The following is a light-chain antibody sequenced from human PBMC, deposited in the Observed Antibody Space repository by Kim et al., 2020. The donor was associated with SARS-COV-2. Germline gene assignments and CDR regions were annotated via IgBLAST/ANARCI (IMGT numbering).Light chain of an antibody. V-gene: IGLV3-1*01. CDR3: QAWDSSTAV. J-gene: IGLJ1*01. CDR1: KLGDKY. CDR2: EDS. Sequence: SVSPGQPASITCSGDKLGDKYACWYQQKPGQSPVLVIYEDSKRPSGIPERFSGSNSGNTATLTISGTQAMDEADYYCQAWDSSTAVFGTGTKVTVL.